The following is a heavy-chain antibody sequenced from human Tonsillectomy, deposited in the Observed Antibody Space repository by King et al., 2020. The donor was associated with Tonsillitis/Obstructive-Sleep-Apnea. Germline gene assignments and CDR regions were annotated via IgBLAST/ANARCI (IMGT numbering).Heavy chain of an antibody. Sequence: VQLVESGGGLVKPGESLRISCGASGFGFKGAWMSWVRQAPGKGLEWVARIKGKTDGWATDYAAPVKGRFTISRDDSRNMVYLQMNSLKTEDTAMYYCTTDPRYWGQGTLVTVPS. CDR3: TTDPRY. V-gene: IGHV3-15*05. J-gene: IGHJ4*02. CDR2: IKGKTDGWAT. CDR1: GFGFKGAW.